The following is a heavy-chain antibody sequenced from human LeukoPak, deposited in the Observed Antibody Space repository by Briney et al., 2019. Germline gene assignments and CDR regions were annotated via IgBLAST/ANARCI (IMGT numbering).Heavy chain of an antibody. Sequence: GASVKVSCKASGYTFTGYYMHWVRQAPGQGLEWMGWINPNTGGTNYAQKFQGRVTMTRDTSISTAYMDLSRLRSDDTTVYYCARDLHDISGYYTTNFDYWGQGTLVTVSS. V-gene: IGHV1-2*02. D-gene: IGHD3-22*01. J-gene: IGHJ4*02. CDR2: INPNTGGT. CDR3: ARDLHDISGYYTTNFDY. CDR1: GYTFTGYY.